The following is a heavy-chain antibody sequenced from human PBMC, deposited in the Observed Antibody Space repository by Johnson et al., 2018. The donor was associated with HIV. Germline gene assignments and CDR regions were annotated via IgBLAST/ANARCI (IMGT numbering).Heavy chain of an antibody. CDR2: ITWNGGNK. J-gene: IGHJ3*02. CDR1: GFTFDDYG. Sequence: VQLVESGGGVVRPGGSLRLSCAASGFTFDDYGMPWVRQAPGKGLEWVAGITWNGGNKNYADSVKGRFTISSDNAKNTLYLQMNSLRAEDTAVYYCARDRDDSFGGGWYGAFDIWGQGTRVTVSS. V-gene: IGHV3-20*04. D-gene: IGHD3-16*01. CDR3: ARDRDDSFGGGWYGAFDI.